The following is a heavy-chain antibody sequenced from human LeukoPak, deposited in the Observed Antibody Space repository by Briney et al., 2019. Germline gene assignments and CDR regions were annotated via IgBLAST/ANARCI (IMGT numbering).Heavy chain of an antibody. J-gene: IGHJ5*02. Sequence: SETLSLTCTVSGGSISSYYWSWIRQPPGKGLEWIGYIFYSGSTNYNPSLKSRVTISVDTSKNQCSLKLSSVTAADTAVYYCARRIVVVVAATYDNWFDPWGQGTLVTVSS. V-gene: IGHV4-59*08. CDR2: IFYSGST. D-gene: IGHD2-15*01. CDR1: GGSISSYY. CDR3: ARRIVVVVAATYDNWFDP.